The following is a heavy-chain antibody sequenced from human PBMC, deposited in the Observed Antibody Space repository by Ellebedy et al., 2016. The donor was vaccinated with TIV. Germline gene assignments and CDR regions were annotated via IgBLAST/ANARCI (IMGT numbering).Heavy chain of an antibody. V-gene: IGHV4-39*01. CDR1: GGSISSEVYY. Sequence: MPSETLSLTCTVSGGSISSEVYYRAWIRQPPGKGLEWIGKIFYTGSTFYSPSLRGRLTMSVDTSKNQFSLKLTSVTAADTAVYYCARHADFWSGYIEPWGQGNLVTVSS. D-gene: IGHD3-3*01. J-gene: IGHJ5*02. CDR3: ARHADFWSGYIEP. CDR2: IFYTGST.